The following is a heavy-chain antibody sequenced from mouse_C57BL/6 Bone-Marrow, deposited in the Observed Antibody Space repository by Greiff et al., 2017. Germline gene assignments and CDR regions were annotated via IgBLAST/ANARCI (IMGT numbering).Heavy chain of an antibody. CDR2: IDPSDSYT. D-gene: IGHD2-3*01. CDR3: ARWGWLLRGGFAY. J-gene: IGHJ3*01. V-gene: IGHV1-59*01. Sequence: QVQLQQPGAELVRPGTSVKLSCKASGYTFTSYWMHWVKQRPGQGLEWIGVIDPSDSYTNYNQKFKGKATLTVDTSSSTAYMQLSSLTSADSAVYYCARWGWLLRGGFAYWGQGTLVTVSA. CDR1: GYTFTSYW.